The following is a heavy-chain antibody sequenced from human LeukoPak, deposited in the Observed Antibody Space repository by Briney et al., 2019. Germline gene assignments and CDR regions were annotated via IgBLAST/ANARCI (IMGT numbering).Heavy chain of an antibody. CDR3: ARDRASGGGYYDSSGYPGGY. CDR2: IKRDGSEK. V-gene: IGHV3-7*01. J-gene: IGHJ4*02. D-gene: IGHD3-22*01. Sequence: GGSLRLSCAASGFTFTDYWMSWVRQAPGEGLEWVANIKRDGSEKYYVDSVKGRFTISRDNAKNSLYLQMNSLRTEDTAVYYCARDRASGGGYYDSSGYPGGYWGQGTLVTVSS. CDR1: GFTFTDYW.